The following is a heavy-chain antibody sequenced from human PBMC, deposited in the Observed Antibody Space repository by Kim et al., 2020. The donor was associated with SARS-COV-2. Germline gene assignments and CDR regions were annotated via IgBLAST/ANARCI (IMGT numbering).Heavy chain of an antibody. D-gene: IGHD6-13*01. J-gene: IGHJ4*02. CDR2: LYSGGGT. V-gene: IGHV3-66*01. CDR1: GFSVTRNY. Sequence: GGSLRLSCVGSGFSVTRNYISWVRQAPGKGLEWVSILYSGGGTYYADSVKGRFTISRDNSKNTVYLQMNSLRGEDTAVYYCAGGTGSSYFEYLGQGTLVT. CDR3: AGGTGSSYFEY.